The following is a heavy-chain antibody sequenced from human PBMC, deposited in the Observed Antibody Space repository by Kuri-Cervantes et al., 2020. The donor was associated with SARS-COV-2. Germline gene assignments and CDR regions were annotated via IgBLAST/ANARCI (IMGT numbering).Heavy chain of an antibody. CDR1: GGSFSGYY. J-gene: IGHJ6*02. CDR2: INHSGST. D-gene: IGHD3-3*01. Sequence: GSLRLSCAVYGGSFSGYYWSWIRQPPGKGLEWIGEINHSGSTNYNPSLKSRVTISVDTSKNQFSLKLSSVTAADTAVYYCARDRSRITIFGVVTRYGMDVWGQGTTVTVSS. V-gene: IGHV4-34*01. CDR3: ARDRSRITIFGVVTRYGMDV.